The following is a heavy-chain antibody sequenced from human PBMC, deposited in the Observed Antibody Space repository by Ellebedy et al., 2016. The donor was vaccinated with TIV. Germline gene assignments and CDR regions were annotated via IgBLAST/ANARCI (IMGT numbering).Heavy chain of an antibody. Sequence: GGSLRLXCTASGFSVSDHSMTWVRQAPGGGLEWISYFSLSSGITHYADSVRGRFIISRDNAKNALFLQMNSLRDEDTALYYCARDRGGHNDLWGQGTLVTVSS. V-gene: IGHV3-48*02. D-gene: IGHD5-24*01. J-gene: IGHJ5*02. CDR1: GFSVSDHS. CDR3: ARDRGGHNDL. CDR2: FSLSSGIT.